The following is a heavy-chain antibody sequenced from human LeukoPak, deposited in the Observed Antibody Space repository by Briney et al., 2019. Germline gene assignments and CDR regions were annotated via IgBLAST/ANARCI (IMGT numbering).Heavy chain of an antibody. CDR3: ARDRDGYNSDDAFDI. V-gene: IGHV3-21*04. CDR2: ISSSSSYI. Sequence: PGGSLRLSCAASGFTFSSYSMNWVRQAPGKGLEWVSSISSSSSYIYYADSVKGRFTISRDNAKNSLYLQMNSLRAEDTAVYYCARDRDGYNSDDAFDIWGQGTMVTVSS. D-gene: IGHD5-24*01. CDR1: GFTFSSYS. J-gene: IGHJ3*02.